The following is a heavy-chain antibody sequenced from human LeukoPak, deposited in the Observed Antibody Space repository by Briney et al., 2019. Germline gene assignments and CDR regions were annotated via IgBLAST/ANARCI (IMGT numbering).Heavy chain of an antibody. CDR3: ARANVAATLPSY. CDR2: INSSSSYT. CDR1: GFTFSDYY. D-gene: IGHD2-15*01. V-gene: IGHV3-11*05. Sequence: GGSLRLSCAASGFTFSDYYMSWIRQAPGEGLEWVSYINSSSSYTKYADPVKGRFTISRDNAKNSLYLQMNSLRAEDTAAYYCARANVAATLPSYWGQGTLVTVSS. J-gene: IGHJ4*02.